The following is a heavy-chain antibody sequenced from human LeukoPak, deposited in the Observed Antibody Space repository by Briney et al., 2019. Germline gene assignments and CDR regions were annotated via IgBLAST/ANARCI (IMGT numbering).Heavy chain of an antibody. CDR1: GFTFINAW. Sequence: GGSLRLSCAASGFTFINAWMTWVRQAPGKGLEWVGRIKSRSDACTTDYAKAVKGRFSTSRNDSKNTQYLQMKSLKTEDTAVYYGYKDRGITMIRGVFVFWGQGTLVTVSS. CDR2: IKSRSDACTT. D-gene: IGHD3-10*01. CDR3: YKDRGITMIRGVFVF. J-gene: IGHJ4*02. V-gene: IGHV3-15*01.